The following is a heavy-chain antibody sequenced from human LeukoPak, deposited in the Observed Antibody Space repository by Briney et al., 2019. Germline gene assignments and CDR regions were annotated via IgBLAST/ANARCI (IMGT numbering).Heavy chain of an antibody. D-gene: IGHD1-26*01. Sequence: SETLSLTCTVSGGSISSGDYYWSWIRQPPGKGLEWIGYIYYSGSTYYNPSLKSRVTISVDTSKNQFSLKLSSVTAADTAVYYCAREHPSGWGAFDIWGQGTMVTVSS. CDR2: IYYSGST. V-gene: IGHV4-30-4*02. CDR1: GGSISSGDYY. CDR3: AREHPSGWGAFDI. J-gene: IGHJ3*02.